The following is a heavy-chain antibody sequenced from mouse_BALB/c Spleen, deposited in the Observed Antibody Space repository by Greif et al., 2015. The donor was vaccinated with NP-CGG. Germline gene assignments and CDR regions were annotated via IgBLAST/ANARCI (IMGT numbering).Heavy chain of an antibody. CDR1: GYTFSSYW. CDR2: ILPGSGST. J-gene: IGHJ3*01. D-gene: IGHD1-2*01. Sequence: QVQLQQSGAELMKPGASVKISCKATGYTFSSYWIEWVKQRPGHGLEWIGEILPGSGSTNYNEKFKGKATFTADTSSNTAYMQLSSLTSEDSAVYYCARSLLRLRGFAYWGQGTLVTVSA. V-gene: IGHV1-9*01. CDR3: ARSLLRLRGFAY.